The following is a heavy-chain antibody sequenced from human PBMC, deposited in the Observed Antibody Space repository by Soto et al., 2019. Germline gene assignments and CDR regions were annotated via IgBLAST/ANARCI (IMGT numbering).Heavy chain of an antibody. CDR2: IYGGGST. J-gene: IGHJ4*02. CDR1: GFTVSSKY. CDR3: ARAVGPISGLFDY. D-gene: IGHD1-26*01. Sequence: EVQLVESGGGLVQPGGSLRLSCAASGFTVSSKYMSWVRQAPGKGLEWVSVIYGGGSTYNADSVKGRFTISRDNSKNTLYLQMNSLRAEDTAVYYCARAVGPISGLFDYWGQGTLVTVSS. V-gene: IGHV3-66*01.